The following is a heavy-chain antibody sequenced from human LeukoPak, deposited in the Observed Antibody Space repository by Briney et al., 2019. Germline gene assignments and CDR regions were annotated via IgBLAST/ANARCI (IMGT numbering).Heavy chain of an antibody. CDR3: ARAYCSSTSCYRNAFDI. J-gene: IGHJ3*02. CDR2: IIPIFGTA. V-gene: IGHV1-69*05. D-gene: IGHD2-2*02. CDR1: GGTFSSYA. Sequence: ASVKVSCKASGGTFSSYAISWVRQAPGQGLEWMGGIIPIFGTANYAQKFQARVTITTDESTSTAYMELSSLRSEDTAVYYCARAYCSSTSCYRNAFDIWGQGTMVTVSS.